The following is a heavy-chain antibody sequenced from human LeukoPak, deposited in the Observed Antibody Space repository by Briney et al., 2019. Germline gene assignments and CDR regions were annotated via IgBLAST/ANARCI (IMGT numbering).Heavy chain of an antibody. CDR2: INHSGST. J-gene: IGHJ6*03. Sequence: PGGSLRLSCAASGFTFSSYSMNWVRQPPGKGLEWIGEINHSGSTNYNPSLKSRVTISVDTSKNQFSLKLSSVTAADTAVYYCARGCYGSGSYYYPYYYYYMDVWGKGTTVTVSS. D-gene: IGHD3-10*01. CDR1: GFTFSSYS. CDR3: ARGCYGSGSYYYPYYYYYMDV. V-gene: IGHV4-34*01.